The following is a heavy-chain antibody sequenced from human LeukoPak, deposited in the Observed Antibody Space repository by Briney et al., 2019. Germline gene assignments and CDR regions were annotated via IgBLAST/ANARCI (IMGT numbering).Heavy chain of an antibody. J-gene: IGHJ4*02. CDR3: ARTPSYYYDSSGYYFDY. CDR2: ISAYNGNT. CDR1: GYTFTSYG. V-gene: IGHV1-18*01. Sequence: ASVKVSCKASGYTFTSYGISWVRQAPGRGLEWMGWISAYNGNTNYAQKLQGRVTMTTDASTSTAYMELRSLRSDDTAVYYCARTPSYYYDSSGYYFDYWGQGTLVTVSS. D-gene: IGHD3-22*01.